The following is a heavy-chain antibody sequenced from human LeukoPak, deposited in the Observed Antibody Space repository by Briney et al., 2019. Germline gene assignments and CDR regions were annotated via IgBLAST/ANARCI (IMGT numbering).Heavy chain of an antibody. Sequence: ASVKVSCKASGYTFTSYGITWVRQAPGQGLEWMGWSSAYNGYTNYAQMLQGRVTMTTDTSTTTAYMELRSLRSDDTAVYYCARLAQHRYYFDSSDYRYYFDYWGQGTLVTVSS. CDR1: GYTFTSYG. CDR3: ARLAQHRYYFDSSDYRYYFDY. CDR2: SSAYNGYT. J-gene: IGHJ4*02. V-gene: IGHV1-18*01. D-gene: IGHD3-22*01.